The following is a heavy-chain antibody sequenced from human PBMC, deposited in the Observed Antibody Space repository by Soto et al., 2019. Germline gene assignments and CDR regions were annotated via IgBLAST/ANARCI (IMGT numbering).Heavy chain of an antibody. Sequence: GPSVKVSCKASGGTFSSYAISWVRQAPGQGLEWMGGIIPIFGTANYAQKFQGRVTITADESTSTAYMELSSLRSEDTAVYYCARNLGIAAADTYYYYGMDVWGQGTTVTVSS. CDR3: ARNLGIAAADTYYYYGMDV. CDR1: GGTFSSYA. V-gene: IGHV1-69*13. CDR2: IIPIFGTA. D-gene: IGHD6-13*01. J-gene: IGHJ6*02.